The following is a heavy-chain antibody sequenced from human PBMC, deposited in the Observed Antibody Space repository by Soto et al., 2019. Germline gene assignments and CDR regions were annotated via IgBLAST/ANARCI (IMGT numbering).Heavy chain of an antibody. CDR2: IIPILGTA. V-gene: IGHV1-69*01. D-gene: IGHD2-2*01. CDR3: ARMGSIVVVPAYYYYGMDV. CDR1: GGTFSSYA. Sequence: QVQLVQSGAEVKKPGSSVKVSCKASGGTFSSYAISWVRQAPGQGLEWMGGIIPILGTANYAQKFQGRVTITAAESTSTAYMELSSLRSEDTAVYYCARMGSIVVVPAYYYYGMDVWGQGPTVTVSS. J-gene: IGHJ6*02.